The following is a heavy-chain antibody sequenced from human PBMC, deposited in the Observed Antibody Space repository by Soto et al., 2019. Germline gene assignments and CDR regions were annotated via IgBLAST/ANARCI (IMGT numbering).Heavy chain of an antibody. CDR3: ARDSDGDYGNFDY. D-gene: IGHD4-17*01. V-gene: IGHV3-33*01. Sequence: QVQLVESGGGVVQPGRSLRLSCAASGFTFSSYGMHWVRQAPGKGLEWVAVIWYDGSNKYYADSVKGRFTISRDNSKNTLYLQMNSLRAEDTAGYYCARDSDGDYGNFDYWGQGTLVTVSS. CDR1: GFTFSSYG. CDR2: IWYDGSNK. J-gene: IGHJ4*02.